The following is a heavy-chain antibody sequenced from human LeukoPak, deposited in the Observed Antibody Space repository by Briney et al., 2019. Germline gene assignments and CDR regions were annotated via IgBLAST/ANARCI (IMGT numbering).Heavy chain of an antibody. CDR1: GFTFSSYW. CDR3: ARHLPYSSSWYSSLDY. CDR2: INEDGSEK. J-gene: IGHJ4*02. Sequence: GVSLRLSCASSGFTFSSYWMSWVRQAPGKGREWVGYINEDGSEKYYVDSAKGRFTISRDNAKNSLYLQMNSLRAEDTAVYYCARHLPYSSSWYSSLDYWGQGTLVTVSS. V-gene: IGHV3-7*03. D-gene: IGHD6-13*01.